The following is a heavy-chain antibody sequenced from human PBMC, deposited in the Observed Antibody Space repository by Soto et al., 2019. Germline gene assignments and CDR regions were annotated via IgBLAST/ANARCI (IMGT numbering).Heavy chain of an antibody. D-gene: IGHD5-12*01. Sequence: SVKVSCKASGYTFTGYYMHWVRQAPGQGLEWMGGIIPIFGTANYAQKFQGRVTITADESTSTAYMELSSLRSEDTAVYYCARVKTWLGSHYYYYYGMDVWGQGTTVTVSS. J-gene: IGHJ6*02. V-gene: IGHV1-69*13. CDR3: ARVKTWLGSHYYYYYGMDV. CDR1: GYTFTGYY. CDR2: IIPIFGTA.